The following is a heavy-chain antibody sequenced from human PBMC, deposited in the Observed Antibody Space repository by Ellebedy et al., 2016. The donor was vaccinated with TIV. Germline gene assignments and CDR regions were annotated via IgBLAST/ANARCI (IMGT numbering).Heavy chain of an antibody. Sequence: ASVKVSXKASGYTFTSYYMHRVRQAPGQGLEWMGIINPSGGRTSYAQKFQGRVTMTRDTSTSTVYMELSSLRSEDTAVYYCAIRYSSGWSLDYWGQGTLVTVSS. CDR3: AIRYSSGWSLDY. D-gene: IGHD6-19*01. CDR2: INPSGGRT. J-gene: IGHJ4*02. CDR1: GYTFTSYY. V-gene: IGHV1-46*01.